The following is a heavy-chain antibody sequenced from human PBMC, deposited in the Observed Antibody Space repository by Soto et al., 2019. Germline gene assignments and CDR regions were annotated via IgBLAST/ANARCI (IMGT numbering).Heavy chain of an antibody. CDR2: ISGSGGST. Sequence: GGSLRLSCAASGFTFRSYAMSWVRQAPWKGLEWVSAISGSGGSTYYADSVKGRFTISRDNSKNTLYLQMNSLRAEDTAVYYCAKDLIMFRAQMGNYYFDYWGQGTLVTVYS. V-gene: IGHV3-23*01. CDR3: AKDLIMFRAQMGNYYFDY. J-gene: IGHJ4*02. CDR1: GFTFRSYA. D-gene: IGHD3-10*01.